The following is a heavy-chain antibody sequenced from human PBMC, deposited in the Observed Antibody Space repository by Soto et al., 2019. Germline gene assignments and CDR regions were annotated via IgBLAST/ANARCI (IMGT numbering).Heavy chain of an antibody. D-gene: IGHD5-18*01. CDR3: AHRPRGYSYHFDY. J-gene: IGHJ4*02. Sequence: QITLKESGPPLVKPTQTLTLTCTFSGFSLSTRGVGVGWIRQPPGKALEWLALIYWDDDEGYSPSLKTRLTMTMDTSKNQVVLTMTTMDPVDTAPYFCAHRPRGYSYHFDYWGQGTLVTVSS. CDR2: IYWDDDE. CDR1: GFSLSTRGVG. V-gene: IGHV2-5*02.